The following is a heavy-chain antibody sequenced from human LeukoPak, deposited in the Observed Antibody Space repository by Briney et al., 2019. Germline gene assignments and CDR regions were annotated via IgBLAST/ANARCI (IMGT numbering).Heavy chain of an antibody. CDR2: ISGSATTI. Sequence: PGGSLGLSCAASGLNFSSDEMNWVRQAPGKGLEWVSYISGSATTIYYADSVRGRFTISRDNAKNSLYLQMNSLRVEDTAVYYCARSFWIGDYATWGQGTLVTVSS. CDR3: ARSFWIGDYAT. J-gene: IGHJ5*02. CDR1: GLNFSSDE. D-gene: IGHD4-17*01. V-gene: IGHV3-48*03.